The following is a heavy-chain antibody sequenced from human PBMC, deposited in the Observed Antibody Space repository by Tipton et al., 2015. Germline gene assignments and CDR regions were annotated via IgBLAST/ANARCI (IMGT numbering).Heavy chain of an antibody. J-gene: IGHJ4*02. CDR2: IHHGGTS. Sequence: TLSLTCSVSGDSISSISWWTWVRQSPGKGLEWIGEIHHGGTSNYNPSLKSRVTMSVDTSKNHFSLQLNSVTPEDTAVYYCARRGQLGVFEYWGQGALVTVSS. V-gene: IGHV4-4*02. CDR3: ARRGQLGVFEY. CDR1: GDSISSISW. D-gene: IGHD7-27*01.